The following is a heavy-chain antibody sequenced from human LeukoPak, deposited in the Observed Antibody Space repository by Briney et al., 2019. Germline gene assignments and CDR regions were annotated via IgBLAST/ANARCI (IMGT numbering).Heavy chain of an antibody. Sequence: PGGSLRLSCAASGFTFVSYSITWVRQAPGKGLEWIAYIGGHNSPIYYADSVKGRFITSRDDAKGSVFLQMSSLRDEDTAVYYCARDRDFSFDYWGQGTQVTVSS. D-gene: IGHD2/OR15-2a*01. CDR1: GFTFVSYS. CDR2: IGGHNSPI. V-gene: IGHV3-48*02. J-gene: IGHJ4*02. CDR3: ARDRDFSFDY.